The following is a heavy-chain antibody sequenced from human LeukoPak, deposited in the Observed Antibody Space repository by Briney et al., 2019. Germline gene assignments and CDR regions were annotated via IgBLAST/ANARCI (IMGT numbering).Heavy chain of an antibody. CDR1: EFTFISYA. J-gene: IGHJ5*02. V-gene: IGHV3-23*01. Sequence: GGSLRLSCAGPEFTFISYALSWVRQAPGKGLEWVSGITGNGVSTYYADSVKGRFTISRDNSKNTLYLQMNSLRDEDTAVYYCAKGLGVDNWFDPWGQGTLVTVSS. CDR2: ITGNGVST. CDR3: AKGLGVDNWFDP.